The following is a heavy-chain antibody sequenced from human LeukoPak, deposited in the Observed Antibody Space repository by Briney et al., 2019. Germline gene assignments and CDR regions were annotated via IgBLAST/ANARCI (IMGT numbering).Heavy chain of an antibody. D-gene: IGHD3-22*01. CDR3: ARRLLYYYDSSGYPDY. CDR2: ISAYNGNT. CDR1: GYTFTSYG. V-gene: IGHV1-18*01. Sequence: ASVKVSCKASGYTFTSYGISWVRQAPGQGLEWMGWISAYNGNTNYAQKLQGRVTMTTDTSTSTAYMELRSLRSDDTAVYYCARRLLYYYDSSGYPDYWGQGTPVTVSS. J-gene: IGHJ4*02.